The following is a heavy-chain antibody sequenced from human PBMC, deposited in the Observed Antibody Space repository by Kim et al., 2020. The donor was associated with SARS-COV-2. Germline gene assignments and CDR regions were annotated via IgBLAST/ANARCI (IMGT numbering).Heavy chain of an antibody. J-gene: IGHJ4*02. Sequence: SVKVSCKASGGTFSSYAISWVRQAPGQGLEWMGGIIPIFGTANYAQKFQGRVTITADESTSTAYMELSSLRSEDTAVYYCAREGPRNWNDDWGPFFDYWGQGTLVTVSS. CDR2: IIPIFGTA. D-gene: IGHD1-1*01. CDR3: AREGPRNWNDDWGPFFDY. CDR1: GGTFSSYA. V-gene: IGHV1-69*13.